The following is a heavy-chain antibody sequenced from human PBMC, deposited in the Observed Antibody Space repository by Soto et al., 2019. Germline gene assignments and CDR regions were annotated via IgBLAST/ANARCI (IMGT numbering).Heavy chain of an antibody. CDR2: INVGNGNT. CDR1: GYTFTRYA. Sequence: QVQLVQSGAEVKQPGASVKVSCKASGYTFTRYAMHWVRQAPGQRLEWMGWINVGNGNTKYSQKFQGRVTITRDTSASTAYMELRSLRSEDTAVYYCPRGDCGGDCYLIYYSGQGTLVTVSS. CDR3: PRGDCGGDCYLIYY. J-gene: IGHJ4*02. V-gene: IGHV1-3*01. D-gene: IGHD2-21*02.